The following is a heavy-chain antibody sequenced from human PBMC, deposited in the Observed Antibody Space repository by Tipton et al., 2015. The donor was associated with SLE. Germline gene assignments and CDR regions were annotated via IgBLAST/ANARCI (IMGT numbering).Heavy chain of an antibody. Sequence: TLSLTCTVSGDSIGSHYWNWIRQTSGERLEWIGYTHTSGSTDYNPSLKSRVTISVDTSRNQFSLKLTSVTAADTGVYYCASGGYYGSGSYYGGWFDPWGQGTLVIVSS. CDR3: ASGGYYGSGSYYGGWFDP. D-gene: IGHD3-10*01. CDR2: THTSGST. V-gene: IGHV4-4*08. J-gene: IGHJ5*02. CDR1: GDSIGSHY.